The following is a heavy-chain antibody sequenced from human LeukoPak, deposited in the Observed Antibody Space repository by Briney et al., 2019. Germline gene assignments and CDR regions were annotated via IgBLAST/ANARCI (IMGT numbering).Heavy chain of an antibody. Sequence: GGSLRLSCVASGSTFSSYSMDWVRQAPGKGLEWVSSITRSSNYIYYADSVKGRFTISRDNAKNSLYLQMNSLRAEDTAVYYCASSRYDSSGYYGIIAYWGQGTLVTVSS. D-gene: IGHD3-22*01. J-gene: IGHJ4*02. V-gene: IGHV3-21*01. CDR3: ASSRYDSSGYYGIIAY. CDR1: GSTFSSYS. CDR2: ITRSSNYI.